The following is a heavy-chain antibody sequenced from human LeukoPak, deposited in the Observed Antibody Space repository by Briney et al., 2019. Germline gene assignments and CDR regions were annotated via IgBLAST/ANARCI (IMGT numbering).Heavy chain of an antibody. CDR3: ARLPDYDFWSGYYIPYYYYGMDV. J-gene: IGHJ6*02. D-gene: IGHD3-3*01. V-gene: IGHV3-7*01. CDR2: IKQDGSEK. Sequence: GGSLRLSCAASGFTFSSYWMSWVRQAPGKGLEWVANIKQDGSEKYYADSVKGRFTISRDNAKNSLYLQMNSLRAEDTAVYYCARLPDYDFWSGYYIPYYYYGMDVWGQGTTVTVSS. CDR1: GFTFSSYW.